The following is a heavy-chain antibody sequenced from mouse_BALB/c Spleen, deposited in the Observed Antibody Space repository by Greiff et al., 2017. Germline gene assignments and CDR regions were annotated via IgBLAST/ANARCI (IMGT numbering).Heavy chain of an antibody. CDR2: ISNGGGST. Sequence: EVKLMESGGGLVQPGGSLKLSCAASGFTFSSSTMSWVRQTPEKRLEWVAYISNGGGSTYYPDTVKGRFTISRDNAKNTLYLQMSSLKSEDTAMYYCARQEAWFAYWGQGTLVTVSA. V-gene: IGHV5-12-2*01. J-gene: IGHJ3*01. CDR3: ARQEAWFAY. CDR1: GFTFSSST.